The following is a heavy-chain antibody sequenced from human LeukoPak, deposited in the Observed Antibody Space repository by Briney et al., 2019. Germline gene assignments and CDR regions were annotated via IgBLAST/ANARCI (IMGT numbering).Heavy chain of an antibody. CDR1: GDSVSSNSAI. Sequence: SQTLSLTCAISGDSVSSNSAIWNWIRQSPSRGLEWLGRTYYRSKWYNDYAVSVKSRITVNPDTSKNQFSLQLNSVTPDDTALYYCAKGYMQSGFDWWGQGTLVTVSS. J-gene: IGHJ4*02. V-gene: IGHV6-1*01. D-gene: IGHD3-3*01. CDR3: AKGYMQSGFDW. CDR2: TYYRSKWYN.